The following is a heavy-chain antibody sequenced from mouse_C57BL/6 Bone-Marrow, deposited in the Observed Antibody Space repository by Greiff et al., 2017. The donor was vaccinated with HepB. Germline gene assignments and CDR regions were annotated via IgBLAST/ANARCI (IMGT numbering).Heavy chain of an antibody. CDR3: ARDGVSAWFAY. CDR1: GFTFSDFY. J-gene: IGHJ3*01. Sequence: EVKVVESGGGLVQSGRSLRLSCATSGFTFSDFYMEWVRQAPGKGLEWIAASRNKANDYTTEYSASVKGRVIVSRDTSQSILYLQMNALRAEDTAIYYCARDGVSAWFAYWGQGTLVTVSA. CDR2: SRNKANDYTT. D-gene: IGHD6-2*01. V-gene: IGHV7-1*01.